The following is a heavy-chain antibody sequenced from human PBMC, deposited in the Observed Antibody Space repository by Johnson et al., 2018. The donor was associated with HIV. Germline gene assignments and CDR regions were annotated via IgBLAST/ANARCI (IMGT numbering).Heavy chain of an antibody. CDR3: AAGYCSSTSCYDGAFDI. D-gene: IGHD2-2*03. Sequence: VQLVESGGRMVQPGGSLRLSCVVSGITFDNYAMHWVRHAPGKGLEWVSAISGSGGSTYYADSVKGRFTISRDNSKNTLYLQMNSLRAEDTAVYYCAAGYCSSTSCYDGAFDIWGQGTMVTVSS. CDR1: GITFDNYA. CDR2: ISGSGGST. J-gene: IGHJ3*02. V-gene: IGHV3-23*04.